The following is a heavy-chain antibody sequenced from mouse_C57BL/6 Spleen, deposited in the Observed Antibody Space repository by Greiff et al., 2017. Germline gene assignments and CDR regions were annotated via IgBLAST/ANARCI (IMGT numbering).Heavy chain of an antibody. CDR3: ARDYGNYEEGAMDY. D-gene: IGHD2-1*01. V-gene: IGHV1-19*01. CDR1: GYTFTDYY. Sequence: EVQLQQSGPVLVKPGASVKMSCKASGYTFTDYYMNWVKQSHGKSLEWIGVINPYNGGTSYNQKFKGKATLTVDKSSSTAYMELNSLTSEDSAVYYCARDYGNYEEGAMDYWGQGTSVTVSS. CDR2: INPYNGGT. J-gene: IGHJ4*01.